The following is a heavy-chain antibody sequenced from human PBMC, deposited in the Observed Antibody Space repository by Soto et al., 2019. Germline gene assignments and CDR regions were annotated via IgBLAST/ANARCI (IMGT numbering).Heavy chain of an antibody. V-gene: IGHV3-23*01. CDR3: AKGGSPYWAFDI. CDR2: ISGSGGST. CDR1: GFTFSSYA. Sequence: GGSLRLCYAASGFTFSSYAMSWVRQAPGKGLEWVSAISGSGGSTYYADSVKGRFTISRDNSKNTLYLQMNSLRAEDTAVYYCAKGGSPYWAFDIWGQGTMVTVSS. J-gene: IGHJ3*02. D-gene: IGHD2-21*01.